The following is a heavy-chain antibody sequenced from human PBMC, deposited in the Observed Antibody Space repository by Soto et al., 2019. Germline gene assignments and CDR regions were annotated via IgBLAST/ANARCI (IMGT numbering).Heavy chain of an antibody. V-gene: IGHV4-34*01. CDR1: GGSFSGYY. D-gene: IGHD2-2*01. CDR3: ARVGYCSSTSCHLLDY. CDR2: INHSGST. J-gene: IGHJ4*02. Sequence: SETLSLTCAVYGGSFSGYYWSWIRQPPGKGLEWIGEINHSGSTNYNPSLKSRVTISVDTSKNQFSLKLSSVTAADTAVYYCARVGYCSSTSCHLLDYWGQGTLVTVSS.